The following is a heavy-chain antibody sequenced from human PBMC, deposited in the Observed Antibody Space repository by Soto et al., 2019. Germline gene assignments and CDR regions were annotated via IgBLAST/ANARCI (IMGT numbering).Heavy chain of an antibody. CDR2: IYHGGNT. Sequence: QVHLQESGPGLVQSSGTLSLTCGVSGAPISTGNWWTWVRQPPGKGLEWIGEIYHGGNTNYRPSLKSRVTISVDKAKNQSSLRLSSVTAADTAVYYCARHSSYYYDSSAYYASWGQGALVTVSS. J-gene: IGHJ5*02. CDR1: GAPISTGNW. CDR3: ARHSSYYYDSSAYYAS. D-gene: IGHD3-22*01. V-gene: IGHV4-4*02.